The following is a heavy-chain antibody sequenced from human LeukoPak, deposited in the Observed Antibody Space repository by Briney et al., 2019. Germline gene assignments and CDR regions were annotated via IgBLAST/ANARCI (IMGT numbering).Heavy chain of an antibody. Sequence: PSETLSLTCTVSGGSISSSSYYWGWIRQPPGKGLEWIGSIYYSGSTYYNPSLKSRVTISVDTSKNQFSLKLSSVTAADTAVYYCARWGRWLPDYWGQGTLVTVSS. CDR2: IYYSGST. J-gene: IGHJ4*02. CDR3: ARWGRWLPDY. CDR1: GGSISSSSYY. V-gene: IGHV4-39*07. D-gene: IGHD5-24*01.